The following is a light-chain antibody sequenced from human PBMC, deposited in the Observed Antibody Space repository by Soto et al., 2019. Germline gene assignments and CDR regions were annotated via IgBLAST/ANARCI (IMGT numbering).Light chain of an antibody. CDR2: LAS. J-gene: IGKJ1*01. CDR3: MQALQSPRT. CDR1: QSLLHSNGYKF. V-gene: IGKV2-28*01. Sequence: DIVMTQSPLSLPVMPGEPASISCRSSQSLLHSNGYKFLDWYLQRPGQSPQLLICLASNRSSGVPDRFSGSGSGTDFTLKISRVEAEDVGVYYCMQALQSPRTFGQGTKVEIK.